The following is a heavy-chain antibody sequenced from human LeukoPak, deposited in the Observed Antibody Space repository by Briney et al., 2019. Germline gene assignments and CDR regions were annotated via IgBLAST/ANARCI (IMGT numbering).Heavy chain of an antibody. J-gene: IGHJ6*02. Sequence: GGSLRLSCAASGFTFSSYAMSWVRQAPGKGLEWVSAISGSGGSTYYADSVKGRFTISRDNSKNTLYLQMNSLRAEDTAVYYCAKLNYYDSSGYSASELLDYYYGMDVWGQGTTVTVSS. D-gene: IGHD3-22*01. CDR3: AKLNYYDSSGYSASELLDYYYGMDV. V-gene: IGHV3-23*01. CDR1: GFTFSSYA. CDR2: ISGSGGST.